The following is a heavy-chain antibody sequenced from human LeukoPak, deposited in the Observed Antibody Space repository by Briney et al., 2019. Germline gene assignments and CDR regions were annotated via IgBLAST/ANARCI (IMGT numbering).Heavy chain of an antibody. J-gene: IGHJ4*02. D-gene: IGHD6-19*01. CDR1: GFTFSNYG. V-gene: IGHV3-23*01. CDR2: ISGSGETT. Sequence: PGGSLRLSCAASGFTFSNYGMSWVRQAPGKGLEWVSVISGSGETTFDADSVKGRFTISRDNSKNTVHLQMNSLRAEDTAVYYCAKPYGSAYYFFDNWGQGTLVTVSS. CDR3: AKPYGSAYYFFDN.